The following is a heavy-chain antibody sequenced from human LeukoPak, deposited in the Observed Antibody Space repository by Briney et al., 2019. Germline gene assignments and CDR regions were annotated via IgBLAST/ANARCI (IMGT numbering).Heavy chain of an antibody. D-gene: IGHD1-14*01. Sequence: EASVKVSCKVSGSTLTDFSMHWVRQAPGKGLEWMGGYGPEDGETIYAQNFQGRVTMTDDSSTDTVYMDLSSLRSEDTAMYYCATYNFEYWGQGTQVTVSS. CDR2: YGPEDGET. CDR1: GSTLTDFS. V-gene: IGHV1-24*01. J-gene: IGHJ4*02. CDR3: ATYNFEY.